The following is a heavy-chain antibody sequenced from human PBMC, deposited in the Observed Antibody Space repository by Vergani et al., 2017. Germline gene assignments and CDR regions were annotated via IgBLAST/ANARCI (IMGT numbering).Heavy chain of an antibody. CDR3: ARGRVYCSSTSCYPARGAVRYMDV. J-gene: IGHJ6*03. CDR2: INHSGST. V-gene: IGHV4-34*01. CDR1: GGSFSGYY. Sequence: QVQLQQWGAGLLKPSETLSLTCAVYGGSFSGYYWSWIRQPPGKGLEWIGEINHSGSTNYNPSLKSRVTISVDTSKNQFALKLSSVTAADTAVYYCARGRVYCSSTSCYPARGAVRYMDVWGKGTTVTVSS. D-gene: IGHD2-2*01.